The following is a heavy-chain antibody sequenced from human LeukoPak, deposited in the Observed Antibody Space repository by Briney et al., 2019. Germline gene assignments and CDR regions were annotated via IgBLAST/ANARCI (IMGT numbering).Heavy chain of an antibody. V-gene: IGHV1-46*01. D-gene: IGHD2-2*01. CDR1: GYTFTRYY. CDR3: ARGKYCSSTSCYHDAFDI. CDR2: INPSGGST. Sequence: ASVKVSCKASGYTFTRYYMHWVRQAPGQGLEWMGIINPSGGSTSYVQKFQGRVTMTRDMSTSTVYMELSSLRSEDTAVYYCARGKYCSSTSCYHDAFDIWGQGTMVTVSS. J-gene: IGHJ3*02.